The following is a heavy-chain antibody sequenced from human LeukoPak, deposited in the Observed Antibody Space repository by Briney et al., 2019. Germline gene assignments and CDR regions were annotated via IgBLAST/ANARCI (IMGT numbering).Heavy chain of an antibody. D-gene: IGHD3-22*01. CDR2: MSGSGGTT. Sequence: GESLRLSCAASGFTFSSYAMTWVRQAPGKGLEWVSGMSGSGGTTNYADSVKGRFTISRDNSKNTLYLQMNSLRAEDTAVYYCAQSYYYDSRGAYYFDCWGQGALVTVSS. J-gene: IGHJ4*02. CDR3: AQSYYYDSRGAYYFDC. V-gene: IGHV3-23*01. CDR1: GFTFSSYA.